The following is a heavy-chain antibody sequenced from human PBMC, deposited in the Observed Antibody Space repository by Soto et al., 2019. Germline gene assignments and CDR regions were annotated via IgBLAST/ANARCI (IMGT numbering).Heavy chain of an antibody. CDR2: SRNRVNSHTT. CDR1: GFTFSDHY. CDR3: TRGLLGGAPSYTFHGMDV. J-gene: IGHJ6*01. D-gene: IGHD1-26*01. Sequence: EVQLVESGGGLVQPGGSLRLSCAASGFTFSDHYMDWVRQAPGKGLEWVARSRNRVNSHTTEYAASVKGRFTISRDESKSSLDLQINSLKIEDTAVYYCTRGLLGGAPSYTFHGMDVWGQGTTVTVSS. V-gene: IGHV3-72*01.